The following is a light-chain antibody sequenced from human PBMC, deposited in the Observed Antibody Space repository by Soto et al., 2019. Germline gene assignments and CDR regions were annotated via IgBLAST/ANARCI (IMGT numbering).Light chain of an antibody. CDR1: QSVSNY. J-gene: IGKJ5*01. CDR3: QQRSSWPPIT. Sequence: EIVLTQSPATLSLSPGERATLSCRASQSVSNYLAWYQHKPGRAPRLLLYDASNRATGIPARFSGSGSGTAVTLTISSIEPEDFAVYYCQQRSSWPPITFGQGTRLEIK. CDR2: DAS. V-gene: IGKV3-11*01.